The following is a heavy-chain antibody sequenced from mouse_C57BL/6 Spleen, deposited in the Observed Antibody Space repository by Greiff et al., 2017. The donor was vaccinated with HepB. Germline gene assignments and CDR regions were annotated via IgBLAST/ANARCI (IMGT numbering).Heavy chain of an antibody. V-gene: IGHV5-9-1*02. D-gene: IGHD2-3*01. CDR3: TRDGAVYFGY. Sequence: DVMLVESGEGLVKPGGSLKLSCAASGFTFSSYAMSWVRQTPEKRLEWVAYISSCGDYIYYADTVKGRFTISRDNARNTLYLQMSSLKSEDTAMYYCTRDGAVYFGYWGQGTTLTVSS. J-gene: IGHJ2*01. CDR2: ISSCGDYI. CDR1: GFTFSSYA.